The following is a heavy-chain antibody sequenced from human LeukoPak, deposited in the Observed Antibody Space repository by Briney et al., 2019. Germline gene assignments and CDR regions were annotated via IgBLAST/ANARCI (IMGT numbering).Heavy chain of an antibody. V-gene: IGHV1-46*01. CDR2: INPTGNGT. Sequence: ASVKVSCKASGYTFSNHYIHWVRQAPGQGLEWMGLINPTGNGTNYAQKFRGRVTLTRDTSTTTVYMELSSLRPEDSAVYYCVREESGGYFYYWGQGTLVTVSS. CDR1: GYTFSNHY. J-gene: IGHJ4*02. D-gene: IGHD2-8*02. CDR3: VREESGGYFYY.